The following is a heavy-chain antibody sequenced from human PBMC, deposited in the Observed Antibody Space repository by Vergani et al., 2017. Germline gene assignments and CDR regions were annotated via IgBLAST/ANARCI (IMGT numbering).Heavy chain of an antibody. CDR3: AKDLEYFSGGSCYSGIDY. V-gene: IGHV3-33*06. Sequence: VQLLESGGGLVQPGGSLRLSCAASGFTFSSYAMSWVRQAPGKGLEWVAVIWYDGSNKYYADSVKGRFTISRDNSNNTLYLQMNILRVEDTAVYYCAKDLEYFSGGSCYSGIDYWGQGTLVTVSS. J-gene: IGHJ4*02. D-gene: IGHD2-15*01. CDR1: GFTFSSYA. CDR2: IWYDGSNK.